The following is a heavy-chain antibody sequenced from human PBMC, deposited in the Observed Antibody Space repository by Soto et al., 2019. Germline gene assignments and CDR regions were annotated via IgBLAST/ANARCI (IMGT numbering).Heavy chain of an antibody. J-gene: IGHJ6*02. CDR3: ARDRAEYYYGSGSADYYYYGMDF. CDR1: GYTFTSYY. D-gene: IGHD3-10*01. CDR2: INPSGGST. Sequence: ASVKISCKASGYTFTSYYMHWVRQAPGQGLEWMGIINPSGGSTSYAQKFQGRVTMTRDTSTSTVYMELSSLRSEDTAVYYCARDRAEYYYGSGSADYYYYGMDFWGEGTTVIVT. V-gene: IGHV1-46*01.